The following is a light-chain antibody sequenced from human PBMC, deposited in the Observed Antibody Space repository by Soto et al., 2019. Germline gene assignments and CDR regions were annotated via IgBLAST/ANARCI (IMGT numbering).Light chain of an antibody. CDR1: GSNIGPGYG. J-gene: IGLJ3*02. Sequence: QAVVTQPPSVSGAQGQRVTISCTGSGSNIGPGYGVQWYQQLPGTAPRLLIFGNNNRPSGVPDRFSGSKSGTSASLVITGLQAEDEAAYYCQSFGSSFWVFGGGTKLTVL. CDR3: QSFGSSFWV. V-gene: IGLV1-40*01. CDR2: GNN.